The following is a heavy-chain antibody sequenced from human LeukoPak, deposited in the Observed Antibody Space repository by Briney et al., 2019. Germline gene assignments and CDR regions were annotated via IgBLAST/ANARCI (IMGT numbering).Heavy chain of an antibody. V-gene: IGHV4-34*01. CDR3: ARASLVAATPDY. CDR2: INHSGST. J-gene: IGHJ4*02. CDR1: GGSFRGYY. D-gene: IGHD2-15*01. Sequence: SETLSLTCAVYGGSFRGYYWSWIRQPPGKGLEWIGEINHSGSTNYNPSLKSRVAISVDTSKNQFSLKLSSVTAADTAVYYCARASLVAATPDYWGQGTLVTVSS.